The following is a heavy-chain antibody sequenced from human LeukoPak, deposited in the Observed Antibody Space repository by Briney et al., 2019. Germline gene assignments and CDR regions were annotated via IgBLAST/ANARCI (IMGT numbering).Heavy chain of an antibody. J-gene: IGHJ3*02. D-gene: IGHD6-19*01. CDR1: GGSFSGYY. Sequence: KSSETLSLTCAVYGGSFSGYYWSWIRQPPGKGLEWIGSIYYSGSTYYNPSLKSRVTISVDTSKNQFSLKLSSVTAADTAVYYCARDRSYWILGSSGWFDAFDIWGQGTMVTVSS. CDR2: IYYSGST. CDR3: ARDRSYWILGSSGWFDAFDI. V-gene: IGHV4-34*01.